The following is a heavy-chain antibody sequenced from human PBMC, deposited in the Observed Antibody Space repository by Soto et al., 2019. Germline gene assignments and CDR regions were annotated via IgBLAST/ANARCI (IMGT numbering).Heavy chain of an antibody. CDR1: GGTFSSYA. CDR3: ATGVTGTTEYYYYYMDV. J-gene: IGHJ6*03. CDR2: IIPIFGTA. Sequence: SVKVSCKASGGTFSSYAISWVRQAPGQGLEWMGGIIPIFGTANYAQKFQGRVTITADESTSTAYMELSSLRSEDTAVYYCATGVTGTTEYYYYYMDVWGKGTTVTVSS. D-gene: IGHD1-20*01. V-gene: IGHV1-69*13.